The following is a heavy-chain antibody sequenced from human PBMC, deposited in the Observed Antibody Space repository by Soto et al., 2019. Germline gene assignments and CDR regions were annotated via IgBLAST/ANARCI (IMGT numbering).Heavy chain of an antibody. Sequence: PSEPLSLTCTVSGGSFSTYYWSWIRQPPGKGLEWIGYIYYSGSTNSNPSLKSRVTLSVDTSKNQFSLKLSSVTAADTAVYYCARYQGGPFDYWGQGTLVTVSS. CDR1: GGSFSTYY. CDR3: ARYQGGPFDY. J-gene: IGHJ4*02. D-gene: IGHD2-15*01. V-gene: IGHV4-59*01. CDR2: IYYSGST.